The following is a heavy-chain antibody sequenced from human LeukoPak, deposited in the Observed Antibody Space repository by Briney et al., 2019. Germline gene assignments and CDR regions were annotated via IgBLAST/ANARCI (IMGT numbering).Heavy chain of an antibody. J-gene: IGHJ4*02. Sequence: GESLKISCKGSGYRFTSHWIGWVRQMPGKGLEWMGIIYPGDSDTRYSPSFQGQVTISADKSISTAYLQWSSLKASDTAMYYCARQRFDYGDDDGYFDYWGQGTLVTVSS. CDR2: IYPGDSDT. CDR1: GYRFTSHW. D-gene: IGHD4-17*01. CDR3: ARQRFDYGDDDGYFDY. V-gene: IGHV5-51*01.